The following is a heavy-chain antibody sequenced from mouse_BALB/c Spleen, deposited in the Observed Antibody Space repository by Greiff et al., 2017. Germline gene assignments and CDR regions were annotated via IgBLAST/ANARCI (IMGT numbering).Heavy chain of an antibody. Sequence: VKLMESGPDLVAPSQSLSITCTVSGFSLTSYGVHWVRQPPGKGLEWLVVIWSDGSTTYNSALKSRLSISKDNSKSQVFLKMNSLQTDDTAMYYCSRQNYDGYYYAMDYWGQGTSVTVSS. V-gene: IGHV2-6-2*01. CDR1: GFSLTSYG. D-gene: IGHD2-3*01. CDR2: IWSDGST. J-gene: IGHJ4*01. CDR3: SRQNYDGYYYAMDY.